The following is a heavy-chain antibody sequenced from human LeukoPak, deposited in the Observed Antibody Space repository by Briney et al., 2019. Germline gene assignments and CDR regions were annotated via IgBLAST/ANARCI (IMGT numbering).Heavy chain of an antibody. CDR3: ARDDYGDYSYYMDV. Sequence: PSETLSLTCTVSGDSISSSSYYWGWIRQPPGKGLEWIGTIYYSGTTYYNPSLKSRVTMSVDTSKNQFSLKLSSVTAADTAVYYCARDDYGDYSYYMDVWGKGTTVTISS. V-gene: IGHV4-39*07. J-gene: IGHJ6*03. CDR2: IYYSGTT. D-gene: IGHD4-17*01. CDR1: GDSISSSSYY.